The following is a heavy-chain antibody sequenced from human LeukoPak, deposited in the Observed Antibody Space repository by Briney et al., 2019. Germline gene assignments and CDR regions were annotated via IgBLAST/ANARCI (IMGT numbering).Heavy chain of an antibody. CDR1: GFSFNSYA. J-gene: IGHJ4*02. Sequence: GGSLRLSCAASGFSFNSYAMNWVRQAPGKGLEWVSVISSTGATTYYAASVKGRFTISRDNSKSTLYLQMDALRADDTAVYYCARSLNGFYRGLDFWGQGTLVTVPS. V-gene: IGHV3-23*01. CDR3: ARSLNGFYRGLDF. D-gene: IGHD3-22*01. CDR2: ISSTGATT.